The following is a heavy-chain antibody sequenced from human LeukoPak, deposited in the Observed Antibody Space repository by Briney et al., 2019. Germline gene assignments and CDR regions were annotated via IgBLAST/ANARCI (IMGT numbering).Heavy chain of an antibody. CDR2: IYHSGST. J-gene: IGHJ5*02. D-gene: IGHD3-10*01. Sequence: SETLSLTCAVSGYSISSGYYWGWTRQPPGKGLEWIGSIYHSGSTYYNPSLKSRVTISVDTSKNQFSLKLSSVTAADTAVYYCARGKVLLWFGELLSTSNWFDPWGQGTLVTVSS. V-gene: IGHV4-38-2*01. CDR3: ARGKVLLWFGELLSTSNWFDP. CDR1: GYSISSGYY.